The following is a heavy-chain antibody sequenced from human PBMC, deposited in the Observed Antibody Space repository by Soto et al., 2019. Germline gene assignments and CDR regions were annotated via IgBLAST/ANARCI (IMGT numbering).Heavy chain of an antibody. D-gene: IGHD3-3*01. J-gene: IGHJ4*02. V-gene: IGHV1-69*06. CDR3: ARRDTSGFLRYFDN. CDR2: IVPNVGTV. CDR1: GGTFSSFINYP. Sequence: SVKVSCKSSGGTFSSFINYPINWVRQAPGQGLEWMGGIVPNVGTVNYAQKFRGKVTITADKSTGTAYMELSSLRSEDTALYYCARRDTSGFLRYFDNWGQGTQVTVSS.